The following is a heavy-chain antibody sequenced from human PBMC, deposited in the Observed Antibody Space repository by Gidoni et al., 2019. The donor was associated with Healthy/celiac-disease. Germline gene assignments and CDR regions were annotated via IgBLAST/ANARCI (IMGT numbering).Heavy chain of an antibody. J-gene: IGHJ6*02. V-gene: IGHV3-30*18. Sequence: QVQLVESGGGVVQPGRSLRLSCAASGFTFSSYGMHWVRQAPGKGLEWVAVISYDGSNKYYADSVKGRFTISRDNSKNTLYLQMNSLRAEDTAVYYCAKDLRGQQQLSYYYGMDVWGQGTTVTVSS. CDR3: AKDLRGQQQLSYYYGMDV. D-gene: IGHD6-13*01. CDR2: ISYDGSNK. CDR1: GFTFSSYG.